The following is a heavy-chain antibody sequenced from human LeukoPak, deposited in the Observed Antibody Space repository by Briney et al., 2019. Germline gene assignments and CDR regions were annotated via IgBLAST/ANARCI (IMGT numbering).Heavy chain of an antibody. CDR2: ISGYNGNT. CDR1: GYTFTNFG. D-gene: IGHD2/OR15-2a*01. J-gene: IGHJ4*02. CDR3: ARDTEYSSSFIDN. Sequence: VASVKVSCKASGYTFTNFGVSWVRHATGRSLEWMGWISGYNGNTKTAQNFLDRVTLTTDTSTGTAYMELRSLRSDDTAIYYCARDTEYSSSFIDNWGQGTLVTVSS. V-gene: IGHV1-18*01.